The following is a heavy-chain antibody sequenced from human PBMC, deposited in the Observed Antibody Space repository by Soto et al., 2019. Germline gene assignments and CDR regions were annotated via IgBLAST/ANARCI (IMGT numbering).Heavy chain of an antibody. CDR1: GFTFSLYS. CDR3: ATNRRFCGGDCYTDY. V-gene: IGHV3-21*01. J-gene: IGHJ4*02. CDR2: IGSTSSSI. D-gene: IGHD2-21*01. Sequence: GGSLRLSCKASGFTFSLYSVNWVRQAPGKGLEWVASIGSTSSSIYYADPVKGRFTISRDNAENSLYLQMNSLRAEDTAVYYCATNRRFCGGDCYTDYWGQGTLVTVSS.